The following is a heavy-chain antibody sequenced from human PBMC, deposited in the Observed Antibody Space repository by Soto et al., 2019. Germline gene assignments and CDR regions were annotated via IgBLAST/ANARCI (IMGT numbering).Heavy chain of an antibody. D-gene: IGHD1-26*01. CDR2: IIPIFGTA. J-gene: IGHJ3*02. CDR3: ARDTRLIVGATTNAFDI. CDR1: GGTFSSYA. V-gene: IGHV1-69*13. Sequence: ASVKVSCKASGGTFSSYAISWVRQAPGQGLEWMGGIIPIFGTANYARKFQGRVTITADESTSTAYMELSSLRSEDTAVYYCARDTRLIVGATTNAFDIWGQGTMVTVSS.